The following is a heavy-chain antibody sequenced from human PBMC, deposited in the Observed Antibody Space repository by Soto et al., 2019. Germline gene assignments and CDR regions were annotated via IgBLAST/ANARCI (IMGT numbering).Heavy chain of an antibody. V-gene: IGHV1-18*01. CDR1: GYTFTSYG. CDR2: ISAYNGNT. CDR3: ARAPGTRYCSGGSCSYCYYGMDV. Sequence: QVQLVQSGAEVKKPGASVKVSCKASGYTFTSYGISWVRQAPGQGLEWMGWISAYNGNTNYAQKLQGRVTMTTDTSTRTAYMELRSLSSDDTAVYYCARAPGTRYCSGGSCSYCYYGMDVWGQGTTVTVSS. J-gene: IGHJ6*02. D-gene: IGHD2-15*01.